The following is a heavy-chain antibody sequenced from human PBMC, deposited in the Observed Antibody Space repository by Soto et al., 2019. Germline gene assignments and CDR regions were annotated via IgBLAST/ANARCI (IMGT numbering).Heavy chain of an antibody. CDR3: ATLSRASHVGNGVFDD. CDR2: FDPEDGET. Sequence: ASVKVSCKVSGYTLTELSMHWVRQAPGKGLEWMGGFDPEDGETIYAQKFQGRVTMTEETSTDTAYMELSSLRSEYTAVYYCATLSRASHVGNGVFDDWGQGTLVTVSS. J-gene: IGHJ4*02. V-gene: IGHV1-24*01. CDR1: GYTLTELS. D-gene: IGHD3-10*01.